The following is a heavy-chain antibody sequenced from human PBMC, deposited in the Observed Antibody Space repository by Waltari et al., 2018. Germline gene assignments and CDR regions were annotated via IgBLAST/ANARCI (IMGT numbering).Heavy chain of an antibody. J-gene: IGHJ4*02. V-gene: IGHV4-59*12. Sequence: QVQLQESGPGLVKPSETLSLTCAVSGGSFSSDWWGWIRQPPGKGVKCIGNIYSSSGSTEYNASLKSRTTISRDTAKNRFALKLSSVTAAETAVYYCARIQTGYSSYWGQGVLVTVSS. CDR3: ARIQTGYSSY. CDR1: GGSFSSDW. CDR2: IYSSSGST. D-gene: IGHD5-18*01.